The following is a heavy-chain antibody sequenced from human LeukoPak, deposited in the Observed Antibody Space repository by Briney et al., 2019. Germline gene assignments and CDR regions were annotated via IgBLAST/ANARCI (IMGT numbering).Heavy chain of an antibody. V-gene: IGHV3-53*01. D-gene: IGHD1-26*01. Sequence: AGGSLRLSCAASGFSVSSSFMTWVRQSPVKGLELVAVLYAGGTTNYVESVKGRFTISRDNSKNTVYLQMNSLRDDDTGVYYCAREWASQRQRRDNWGQGTPVTVSS. CDR2: LYAGGTT. J-gene: IGHJ4*02. CDR1: GFSVSSSF. CDR3: AREWASQRQRRDN.